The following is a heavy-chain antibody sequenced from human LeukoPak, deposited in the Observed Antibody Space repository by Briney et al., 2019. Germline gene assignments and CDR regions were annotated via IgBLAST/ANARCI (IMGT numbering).Heavy chain of an antibody. D-gene: IGHD3-22*01. Sequence: GGSLRLSCAAYGFTFSMSDMSWVRQAPGKGLEWVSPSSGSGRDAYYADSVKGRFTISRDNSNNMVYLQMNSLRAEDTAVYYCAKDALSQYDSTGSFDYWGQGTLVTVSS. J-gene: IGHJ4*02. CDR1: GFTFSMSD. CDR3: AKDALSQYDSTGSFDY. CDR2: SSGSGRDA. V-gene: IGHV3-23*01.